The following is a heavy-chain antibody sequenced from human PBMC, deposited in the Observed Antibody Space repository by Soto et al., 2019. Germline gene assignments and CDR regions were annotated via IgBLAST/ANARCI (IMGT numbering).Heavy chain of an antibody. D-gene: IGHD3-10*01. J-gene: IGHJ4*02. Sequence: PGGSLRLFCAASGFIFTSYAMNWVRQAPGKGLEWVSYISSNSGTIYYTDSVKGRFTTSRDNTKNSLYLQMNSLRDEDTAVYYCARDWYYYGSGSYYPFDYWGQGTLVTVSS. V-gene: IGHV3-48*02. CDR2: ISSNSGTI. CDR1: GFIFTSYA. CDR3: ARDWYYYGSGSYYPFDY.